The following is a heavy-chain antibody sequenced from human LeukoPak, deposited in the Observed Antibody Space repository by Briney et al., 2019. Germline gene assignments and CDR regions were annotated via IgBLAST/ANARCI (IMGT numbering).Heavy chain of an antibody. CDR1: GFTFSSYW. CDR3: ARDKIVGATLFDY. J-gene: IGHJ4*02. CDR2: IKQDGSEK. V-gene: IGHV3-7*01. Sequence: PGGSLRPSCAASGFTFSSYWMSWVRQAPGKGLEWVANIKQDGSEKYYVDSVKGRFTISRDNAKNSLYLQMNSLRAEDTAVYYCARDKIVGATLFDYWGQGTLVTVSS. D-gene: IGHD1-26*01.